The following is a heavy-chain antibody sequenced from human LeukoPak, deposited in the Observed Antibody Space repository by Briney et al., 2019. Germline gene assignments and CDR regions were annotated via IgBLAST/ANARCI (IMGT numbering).Heavy chain of an antibody. CDR1: DAYIGSSF. CDR3: ARDRSGSYYTFDI. Sequence: SETLCLTCSISDAYIGSSFWSWIRLPPGKGLEWIGSISYRGRTNYRPSLKSRATISMDTSKSQLSLVLPSVTAADTALYYCARDRSGSYYTFDIWGQGTMVTVSS. CDR2: ISYRGRT. J-gene: IGHJ3*02. V-gene: IGHV4-59*13. D-gene: IGHD1-26*01.